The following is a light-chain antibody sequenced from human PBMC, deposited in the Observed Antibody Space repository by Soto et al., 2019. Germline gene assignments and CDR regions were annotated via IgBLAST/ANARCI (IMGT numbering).Light chain of an antibody. CDR1: QSLSTY. CDR2: GAS. CDR3: QSYNDWPFT. V-gene: IGKV3-15*01. J-gene: IGKJ2*01. Sequence: EIVMTQSPATLSVSPGERVTLSCRASQSLSTYLAGYQQKPGQPPTLLIYGASTKATGIPARVTGSGSATDFTLTISSLQSEALAFCYCQSYNDWPFTFGQGTKLEI.